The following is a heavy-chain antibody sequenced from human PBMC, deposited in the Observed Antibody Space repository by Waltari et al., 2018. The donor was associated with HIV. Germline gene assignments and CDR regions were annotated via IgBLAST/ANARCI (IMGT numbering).Heavy chain of an antibody. J-gene: IGHJ2*01. CDR1: GYSFTSYG. D-gene: IGHD3-22*01. CDR3: ARESQPHFYDSPGYLDL. Sequence: QIQLAQSGAEVKKPGASVKVSCKASGYSFTSYGFSWVRKAPGQGLEWMGWISNYNGNTNYAQKFQGRVTMTTDTSTNTAYLELRSLRSDDTAVYYCARESQPHFYDSPGYLDLWGRGTLVFVSS. V-gene: IGHV1-18*01. CDR2: ISNYNGNT.